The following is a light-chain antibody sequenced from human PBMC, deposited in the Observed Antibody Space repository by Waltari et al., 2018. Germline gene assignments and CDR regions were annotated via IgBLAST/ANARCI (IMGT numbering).Light chain of an antibody. CDR2: GAS. CDR1: QNVNRK. J-gene: IGKJ4*01. CDR3: QQYNDWPPVT. V-gene: IGKV3-15*01. Sequence: ERMMTQSPATRSVSPGGRVTTYCRASQNVNRKFAWYQQKPGQAPRLIIYGASTRPSTTPARFSGSGSGTEFTLTISSLQSEDFAIYYCQQYNDWPPVTFGGGTKVEMK.